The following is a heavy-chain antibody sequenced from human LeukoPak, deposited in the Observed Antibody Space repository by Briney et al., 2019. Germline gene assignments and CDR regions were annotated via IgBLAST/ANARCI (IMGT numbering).Heavy chain of an antibody. CDR1: GFTLSSYW. CDR3: ARDHVWNYGLDY. J-gene: IGHJ4*02. CDR2: IKQDGSEK. D-gene: IGHD1-7*01. Sequence: GGSLRLSCAVSGFTLSSYWMTWVRQTPGKGLEWVANIKQDGSEKYYVDSVKGRFTISRDNAKNSLYLQMNSLRAEDTAVYYCARDHVWNYGLDYWGQGTLVTVSS. V-gene: IGHV3-7*01.